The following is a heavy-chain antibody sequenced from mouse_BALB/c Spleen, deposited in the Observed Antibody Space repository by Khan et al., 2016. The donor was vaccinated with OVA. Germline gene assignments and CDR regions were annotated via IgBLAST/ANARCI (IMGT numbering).Heavy chain of an antibody. CDR2: VNPKNGGS. D-gene: IGHD2-4*01. CDR3: ANDYED. CDR1: SYSFTGYF. Sequence: VQLKQSGPSLLPPFSSFPISFPSSSYSFTGYFMHWVKQSHGESLEWIGRVNPKNGGSSYNQKFKDRAILTVDKSSNTAYMELRSLTSEDSAVYYCANDYEDWGQGTLVTVSA. J-gene: IGHJ3*01. V-gene: IGHV1-26*01.